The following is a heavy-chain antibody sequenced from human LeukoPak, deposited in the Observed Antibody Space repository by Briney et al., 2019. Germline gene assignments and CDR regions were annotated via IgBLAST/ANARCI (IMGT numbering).Heavy chain of an antibody. CDR1: GGSISGSYSY. Sequence: SETLSLTCTVSGGSISGSYSYWGWIRQPPGEGLEWIGNIYYSGSTYYSPSLTSRVTVSVDTSENQFSLKLSSVTAADTAVYYCARAHSIASYYYGVDVWGQGTTVTVSS. D-gene: IGHD2/OR15-2a*01. J-gene: IGHJ6*02. CDR3: ARAHSIASYYYGVDV. V-gene: IGHV4-39*07. CDR2: IYYSGST.